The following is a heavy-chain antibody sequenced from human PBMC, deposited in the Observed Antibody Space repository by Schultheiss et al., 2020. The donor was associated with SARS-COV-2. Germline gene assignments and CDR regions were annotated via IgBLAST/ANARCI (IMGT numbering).Heavy chain of an antibody. D-gene: IGHD2-2*01. V-gene: IGHV3-21*01. J-gene: IGHJ3*02. CDR1: GFTFSSYS. CDR2: ISSSSSYI. Sequence: GGSLRLSCAASGFTFSSYSMNWVRQAPGKGLEWVSSISSSSSYIYYADSVKGRFTITRDNAKNSLYLQMNSLRAEDTAVYYCARGVVVVPDAFDIWGQGTMVTVSS. CDR3: ARGVVVVPDAFDI.